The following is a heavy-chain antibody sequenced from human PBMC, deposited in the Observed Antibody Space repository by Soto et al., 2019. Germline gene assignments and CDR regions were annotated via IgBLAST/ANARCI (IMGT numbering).Heavy chain of an antibody. Sequence: SVKVSCKASGRTFSSYAISWVRQAPGQGLEWMGGIIPIFGTANYAQKFQGRVTITADESTSTAYMELSSLRSEDTAVYYCARQYCGGDCYLAFDIWGQGTLVTVSS. D-gene: IGHD2-21*02. J-gene: IGHJ3*02. CDR1: GRTFSSYA. CDR3: ARQYCGGDCYLAFDI. V-gene: IGHV1-69*13. CDR2: IIPIFGTA.